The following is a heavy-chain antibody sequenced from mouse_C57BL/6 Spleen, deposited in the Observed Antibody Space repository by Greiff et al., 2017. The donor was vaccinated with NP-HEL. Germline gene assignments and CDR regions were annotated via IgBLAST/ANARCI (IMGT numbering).Heavy chain of an antibody. D-gene: IGHD4-1*01. V-gene: IGHV1-26*01. CDR3: ARWEFKLGGDAMDY. J-gene: IGHJ4*01. Sequence: EVQLQQSGPELVKPGASVKISCKASGYTFTDYYMNWVKQSHGKSLEWIGDINPNNGGTSYNQKFKGKATLTVDKSSSTAYMELRSLTSEDSAVYYCARWEFKLGGDAMDYWGQGTSVTVSS. CDR2: INPNNGGT. CDR1: GYTFTDYY.